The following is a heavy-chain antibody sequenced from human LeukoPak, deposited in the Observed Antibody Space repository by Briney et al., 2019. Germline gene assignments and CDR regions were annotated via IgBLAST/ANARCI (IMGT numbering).Heavy chain of an antibody. J-gene: IGHJ6*04. D-gene: IGHD2-2*01. V-gene: IGHV1-69*01. CDR1: GGTFSSYD. Sequence: GSSVKVSCKASGGTFSSYDISWVRQAPGQGLEWMGGIIPIFGTANYAQKFQGRVTIAADESTSTAYMELSSLRSEDTAVYYCARIVPICSSTSCYDVWGKGTTVTVSS. CDR3: ARIVPICSSTSCYDV. CDR2: IIPIFGTA.